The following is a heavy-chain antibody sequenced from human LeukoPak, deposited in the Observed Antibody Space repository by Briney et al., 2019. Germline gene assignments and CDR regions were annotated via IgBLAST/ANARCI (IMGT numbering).Heavy chain of an antibody. CDR1: GGSITSNSHH. D-gene: IGHD3-9*01. V-gene: IGHV4-39*01. CDR2: IYYSGTT. CDR3: ARRGDILTDYAFDY. J-gene: IGHJ4*02. Sequence: PSETLSLTCTVSGGSITSNSHHWDWVRQAPGKGLEWIGNIYYSGTTSYNPSLQSRVSIFVDTSKNQFSLRLSSVTAADTAVYYCARRGDILTDYAFDYWGQGTLVTVSS.